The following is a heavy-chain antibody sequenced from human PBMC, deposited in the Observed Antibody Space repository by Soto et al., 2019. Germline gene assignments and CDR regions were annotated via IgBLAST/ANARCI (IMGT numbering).Heavy chain of an antibody. V-gene: IGHV4-39*01. CDR3: ARRNFPWYFDY. CDR2: GLHSGTT. D-gene: IGHD1-7*01. CDR1: GGSISSDGDH. Sequence: PSETLSLTCSVSGGSISSDGDHWSWIRQPPGKGLEWIGSGLHSGTTFYHPSLKSRVTISVDTSRNQFSLHLRSVTAADTAFYYCARRNFPWYFDYWGQGMLVTVSS. J-gene: IGHJ4*02.